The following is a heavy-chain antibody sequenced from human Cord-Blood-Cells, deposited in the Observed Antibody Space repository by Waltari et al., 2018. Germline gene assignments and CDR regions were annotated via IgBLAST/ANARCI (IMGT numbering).Heavy chain of an antibody. Sequence: EVQLVESGGGLVQPGGSLRLSCAASGFTFSSYAMSWVRQGPGEGLEWVSAISGSGGSTYYADSVKGRFTISRDNSKNTLYLQMNSLRAEDTAVYYCAKGEGSGSYYYYYYYMDVWGKGTTVTVSS. CDR3: AKGEGSGSYYYYYYYMDV. CDR2: ISGSGGST. CDR1: GFTFSSYA. J-gene: IGHJ6*03. D-gene: IGHD3-10*01. V-gene: IGHV3-23*04.